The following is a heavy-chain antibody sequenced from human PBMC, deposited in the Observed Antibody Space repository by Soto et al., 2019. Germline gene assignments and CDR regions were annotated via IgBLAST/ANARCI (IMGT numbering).Heavy chain of an antibody. D-gene: IGHD1-26*01. CDR3: SKGMVGANNDNYGKDG. CDR1: GFTFSSYA. J-gene: IGHJ6*02. CDR2: ISVSGGST. V-gene: IGHV3-23*01. Sequence: GGSLRLSCTASGFTFSSYAMSWVRQAPGKGLEWVSAISVSGGSTYYADSVKGRFTISRDNSKNTLYLQINSLRAEDTTVYYCSKGMVGANNDNYGKDGWGQGTSVTVSS.